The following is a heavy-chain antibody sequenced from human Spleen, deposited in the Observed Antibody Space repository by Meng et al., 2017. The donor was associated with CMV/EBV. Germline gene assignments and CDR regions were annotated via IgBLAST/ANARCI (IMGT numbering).Heavy chain of an antibody. D-gene: IGHD3-16*01. CDR1: GFTFSSYG. CDR2: IWYDGSNK. Sequence: GESLKISCAASGFTFSSYGMHWVRQAPGKGLEWVAVIWYDGSNKYYADSVKGRFTISRDNSKNTVYLQMNSLRAEDTAVYYCAKCLGGTGSDYWGQGTLVTVSS. J-gene: IGHJ4*02. CDR3: AKCLGGTGSDY. V-gene: IGHV3-30*02.